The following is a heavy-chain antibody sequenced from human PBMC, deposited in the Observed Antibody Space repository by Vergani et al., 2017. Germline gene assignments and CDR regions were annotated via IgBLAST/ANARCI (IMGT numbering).Heavy chain of an antibody. CDR3: ASDTMVRVPDAFDI. V-gene: IGHV4-34*01. D-gene: IGHD3-10*01. CDR1: GFTVSSNY. Sequence: VQLVESGGGLIQPGGSLRLSCAASGFTVSSNYMSWVRQAPGKGLEWIGEINHSGSTNYNPSLKSRVTISVDTSKNQFSLKLSSVTAADTAVYYCASDTMVRVPDAFDIWGQGTLVTVSS. J-gene: IGHJ4*02. CDR2: INHSGST.